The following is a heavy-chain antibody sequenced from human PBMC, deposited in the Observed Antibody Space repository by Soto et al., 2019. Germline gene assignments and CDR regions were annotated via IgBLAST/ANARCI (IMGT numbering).Heavy chain of an antibody. Sequence: ASVKVSCKASGYTFTSYDINWVRQATGQGLEWMGWMNPNSGNTGYAQKFQGGVTMTRNTSISTAYMELSSLRSEDTAVYYCARGGYYDSSGYYTDDYWGQGTLVTSPQ. V-gene: IGHV1-8*01. CDR1: GYTFTSYD. J-gene: IGHJ4*02. D-gene: IGHD3-22*01. CDR3: ARGGYYDSSGYYTDDY. CDR2: MNPNSGNT.